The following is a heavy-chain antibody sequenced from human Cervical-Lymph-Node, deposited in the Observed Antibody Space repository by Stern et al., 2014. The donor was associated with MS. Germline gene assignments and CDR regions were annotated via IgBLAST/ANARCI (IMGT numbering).Heavy chain of an antibody. Sequence: EVQLEESGADVKKPGESLKISCQGSGYSFTNYWIGWVRQMPGKGLDWMGIIYPGDSDTRYSPSFQGPVTMYADKSISTAYLQWRSLKASDTAIYYCARGITSIEGMGVYFDDWGQGTLVTVSS. CDR2: IYPGDSDT. J-gene: IGHJ4*02. CDR1: GYSFTNYW. D-gene: IGHD3-22*01. V-gene: IGHV5-51*03. CDR3: ARGITSIEGMGVYFDD.